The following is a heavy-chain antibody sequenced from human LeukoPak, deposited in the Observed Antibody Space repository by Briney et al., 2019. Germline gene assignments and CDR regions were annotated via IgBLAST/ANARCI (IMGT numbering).Heavy chain of an antibody. CDR1: GGTFSSYA. CDR2: IIPIFGTA. D-gene: IGHD6-13*01. V-gene: IGHV1-69*06. CDR3: ASSWVAAAVAPTPS. Sequence: GASVKVSCKASGGTFSSYAISWVRQAPGQGLEWMGGIIPIFGTANYAQKFQGRVTITADKSTSTAYMELSSLRSEDTAVYYCASSWVAAAVAPTPSWGQGTLVTVSS. J-gene: IGHJ4*02.